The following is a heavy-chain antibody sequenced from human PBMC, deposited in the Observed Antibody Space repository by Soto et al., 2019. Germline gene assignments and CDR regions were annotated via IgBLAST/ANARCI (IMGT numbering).Heavy chain of an antibody. J-gene: IGHJ3*02. CDR2: ISSSSTI. CDR3: ARGGIVGATLAFDI. Sequence: GGSLRLSCAASGFTFSSYSMNWVRQAPGKGLEWVSYISSSSTIYYADSVKGRFTISRDNAKNSLYLQMNSLRDEDTAVYYCARGGIVGATLAFDIWGQGTMVTVSS. D-gene: IGHD1-26*01. V-gene: IGHV3-48*02. CDR1: GFTFSSYS.